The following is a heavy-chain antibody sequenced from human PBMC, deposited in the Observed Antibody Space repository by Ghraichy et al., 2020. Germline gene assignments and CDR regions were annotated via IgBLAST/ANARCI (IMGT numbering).Heavy chain of an antibody. CDR2: ISGSGGST. D-gene: IGHD6-13*01. J-gene: IGHJ6*02. V-gene: IGHV3-23*01. Sequence: GGSLRLSCAASGFTFSSYAMSWVRQAPGKGLEWVSAISGSGGSTYYADSVKGRFTISRDNSKNTLYLQMNSQRAEDTAVYYCAKEFAPVAAAGPYYYYYYGMDVWGQGTTVTVSS. CDR1: GFTFSSYA. CDR3: AKEFAPVAAAGPYYYYYYGMDV.